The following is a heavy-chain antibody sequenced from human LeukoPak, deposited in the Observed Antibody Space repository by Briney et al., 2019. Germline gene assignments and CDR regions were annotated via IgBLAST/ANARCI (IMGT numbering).Heavy chain of an antibody. CDR2: INWNGGSI. CDR1: GFTFDDYG. J-gene: IGHJ3*02. Sequence: PGGSLRLSCAASGFTFDDYGMSWVRQAPGKGLEWVSGINWNGGSIGYADSVKGRFTISRDSAKNSLYLQMNSLRAEDTALYYCARGWTSLDAFDIWGQGTMVTVSS. V-gene: IGHV3-20*04. CDR3: ARGWTSLDAFDI. D-gene: IGHD3/OR15-3a*01.